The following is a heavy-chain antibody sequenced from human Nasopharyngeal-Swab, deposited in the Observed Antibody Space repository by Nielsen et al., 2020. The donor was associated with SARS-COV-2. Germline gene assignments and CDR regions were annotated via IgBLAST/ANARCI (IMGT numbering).Heavy chain of an antibody. CDR3: AKYRVGISRDFDY. CDR1: GFMFVKYA. V-gene: IGHV3-23*01. J-gene: IGHJ4*02. D-gene: IGHD3-3*02. Sequence: GESLKISCEASGFMFVKYAMSWVRQAPGEGLEWVSAIGPSGGDIEYADSVKGRFAISRDNSKNTLYLQMNSLRVEDTAVYYCAKYRVGISRDFDYWGQGMLVTVSS. CDR2: IGPSGGDI.